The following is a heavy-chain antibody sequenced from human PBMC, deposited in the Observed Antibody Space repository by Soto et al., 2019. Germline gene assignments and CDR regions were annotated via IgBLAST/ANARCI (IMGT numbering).Heavy chain of an antibody. CDR3: ARLISGRDFWSGNYYYGMDV. V-gene: IGHV1-69*01. D-gene: IGHD3-3*01. CDR2: IIRIFGTA. J-gene: IGHJ6*02. CDR1: GGTFSSYA. Sequence: QVQLVQSGAEVKKPGSSVKVSCKASGGTFSSYAISWVRQAPGQGLEWMGGIIRIFGTANYAQKFQGRVTITADDSTSTAYMEMSSLRSEDTAVYYCARLISGRDFWSGNYYYGMDVWGQGTTVTVSS.